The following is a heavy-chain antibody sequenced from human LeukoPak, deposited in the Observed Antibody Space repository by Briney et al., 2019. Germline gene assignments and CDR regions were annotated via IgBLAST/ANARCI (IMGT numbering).Heavy chain of an antibody. Sequence: ASVKVSCKTSGDTFSSYAISWVRQAPGQGLEWMGRTIPMFDTANNAQKFQGRVTITADKSTTTVYMELSSLRSEDTAVYYCAREQNYYDSSAYYALDYWGQGTLVTVSS. V-gene: IGHV1-69*06. CDR1: GDTFSSYA. CDR3: AREQNYYDSSAYYALDY. D-gene: IGHD3-22*01. J-gene: IGHJ4*02. CDR2: TIPMFDTA.